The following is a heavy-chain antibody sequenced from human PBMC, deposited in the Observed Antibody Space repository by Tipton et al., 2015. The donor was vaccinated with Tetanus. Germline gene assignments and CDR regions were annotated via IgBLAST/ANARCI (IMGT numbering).Heavy chain of an antibody. CDR1: GFTFDDYA. Sequence: SLRLSCAASGFTFDDYAMHWVRQAPGKGLEWVSGISWNSGSIGYADSVKGRFTISRDNAKNTVYLQMNSLRAEDTAVYYCARVGYCSSGICYSPDYYYGMDVWGQGATVTVSS. J-gene: IGHJ6*02. D-gene: IGHD2-15*01. CDR3: ARVGYCSSGICYSPDYYYGMDV. V-gene: IGHV3-9*01. CDR2: ISWNSGSI.